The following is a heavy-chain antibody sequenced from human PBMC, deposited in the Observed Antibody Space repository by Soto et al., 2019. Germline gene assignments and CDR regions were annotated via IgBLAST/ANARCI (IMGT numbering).Heavy chain of an antibody. J-gene: IGHJ5*01. V-gene: IGHV4-39*02. CDR2: IYYNGAT. CDR3: ARDPAMGAPYNWFDS. D-gene: IGHD1-26*01. CDR1: GGSFTTTSHY. Sequence: SETLSLTCTVSGGSFTTTSHYWGWVRQPPGNGLEWIGSIYYNGATYYNPSLRSRATVSLDTPNNQVSLTMTSVTAADTAVYYCARDPAMGAPYNWFDSWGQGTLVTVSS.